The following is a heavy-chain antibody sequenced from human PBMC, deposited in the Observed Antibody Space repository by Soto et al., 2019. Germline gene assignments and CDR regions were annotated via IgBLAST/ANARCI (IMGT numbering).Heavy chain of an antibody. CDR3: ARATMGAGDFDY. V-gene: IGHV3-72*01. CDR2: SRNKAQSYTT. CDR1: GFTFSDRF. J-gene: IGHJ4*02. Sequence: PGGSLRLSCAASGFTFSDRFMDWVRQAPGKGLEWVARSRNKAQSYTTEYAASAKGRFTISRDDSKNSLYLQMNSLKPEDTAVYYCARATMGAGDFDYWGQGTLVTVSS. D-gene: IGHD1-26*01.